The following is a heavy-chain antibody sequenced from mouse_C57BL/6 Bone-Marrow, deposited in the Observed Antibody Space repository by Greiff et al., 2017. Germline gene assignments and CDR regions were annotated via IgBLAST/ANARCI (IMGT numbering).Heavy chain of an antibody. CDR1: GYTFTSYW. J-gene: IGHJ3*01. CDR2: IDPSESYT. V-gene: IGHV1-50*01. CDR3: ARGLRSFAY. Sequence: QVQLQQPGAELVKPGASVKLSCKASGYTFTSYWMQWVKQRPGQGLEWIGEIDPSESYTNYNQKFKGKATLTADKSSSTAYMQLSSLTSEDSAVYFCARGLRSFAYWGQGALVTVSA. D-gene: IGHD1-1*01.